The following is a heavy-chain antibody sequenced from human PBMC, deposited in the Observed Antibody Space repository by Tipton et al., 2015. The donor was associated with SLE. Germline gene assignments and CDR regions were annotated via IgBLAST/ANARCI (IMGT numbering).Heavy chain of an antibody. Sequence: QSGAEAKKPGAAVKVSCKASGYTFTSYDTNWVRQATGQGLEWMGWMNPNRGNTGYAQKFQGGVTITWNTSISTADMELSSLRSGDRAVYYCARGRSWSGCYYYFECWGQGTLVTVST. V-gene: IGHV1-8*01. CDR2: MNPNRGNT. CDR1: GYTFTSYD. D-gene: IGHD3-3*01. CDR3: ARGRSWSGCYYYFEC. J-gene: IGHJ4*02.